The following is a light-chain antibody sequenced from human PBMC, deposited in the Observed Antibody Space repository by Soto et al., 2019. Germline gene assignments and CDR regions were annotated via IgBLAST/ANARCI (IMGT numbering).Light chain of an antibody. Sequence: EIVLTQSPGTLSLSPGARATLSCRASQSISTSFLAWYQQNPGQAPRLLISGASNRATGIPDRFSGSGSGTDFTLTINRLEPEDFAVDYCQQYYDTGTVGQGTKVDIK. CDR3: QQYYDTGT. CDR1: QSISTSF. J-gene: IGKJ1*01. CDR2: GAS. V-gene: IGKV3-20*01.